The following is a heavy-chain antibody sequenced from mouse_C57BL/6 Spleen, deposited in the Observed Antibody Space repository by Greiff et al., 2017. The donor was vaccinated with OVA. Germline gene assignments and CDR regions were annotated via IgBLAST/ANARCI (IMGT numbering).Heavy chain of an antibody. CDR2: IDPSDSYT. D-gene: IGHD1-1*01. V-gene: IGHV1-69*01. Sequence: VQLQQPGAELVMPGASVKLSCKASGYTFTSYWMHWVKQRPGQGLEWIGEIDPSDSYTNYNQKFKGKSTLTVDKSSSTAYMQLSSLTSEDSAVYYWARITTDWYFDVWGTGTTVTVSS. CDR1: GYTFTSYW. CDR3: ARITTDWYFDV. J-gene: IGHJ1*03.